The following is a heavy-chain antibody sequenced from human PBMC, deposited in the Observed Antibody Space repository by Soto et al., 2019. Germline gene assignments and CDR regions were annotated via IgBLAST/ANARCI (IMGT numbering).Heavy chain of an antibody. D-gene: IGHD6-13*01. CDR2: ISYDGSNK. CDR3: ARDLVAAAHPDY. Sequence: QVQLVESGGGVVQPGRSLRLSCAASGFTFSSYAMHWVRQAPGKGLEWVAVISYDGSNKYYADSVKGRFTISRDNSKNTLYLQMNSLRAEDTAVYYCARDLVAAAHPDYWGQGTLVTVSS. CDR1: GFTFSSYA. J-gene: IGHJ4*02. V-gene: IGHV3-30-3*01.